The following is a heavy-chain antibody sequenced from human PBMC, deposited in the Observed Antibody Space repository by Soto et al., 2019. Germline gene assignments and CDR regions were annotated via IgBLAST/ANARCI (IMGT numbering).Heavy chain of an antibody. Sequence: GSGPTLVNPTQTLTLTCTFSGFSLSTSGMRVSWIRQPPGKALEWLARIDWDDDKFYSTSLKTRLTISKDTSKNQVVLTMTNMDPVDTATYYCARQPGIVVVPGDAFDIWGQGTMVTVS. J-gene: IGHJ3*02. CDR3: ARQPGIVVVPGDAFDI. V-gene: IGHV2-70*04. CDR2: IDWDDDK. D-gene: IGHD2-2*01. CDR1: GFSLSTSGMR.